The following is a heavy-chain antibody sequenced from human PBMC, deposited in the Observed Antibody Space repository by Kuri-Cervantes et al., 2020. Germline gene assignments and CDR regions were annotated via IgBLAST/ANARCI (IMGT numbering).Heavy chain of an antibody. D-gene: IGHD3-16*02. Sequence: GGSLRLSCAASGFTFSSYSMNWVRQAPGKGLEWVSSISSSSSYIYYADSVKGRFTISRDNAKNSLYLQMNSLRAKDTAVYYCARDFPLGELSFPTWGQGTLVTVSS. J-gene: IGHJ5*02. CDR2: ISSSSSYI. CDR1: GFTFSSYS. V-gene: IGHV3-21*01. CDR3: ARDFPLGELSFPT.